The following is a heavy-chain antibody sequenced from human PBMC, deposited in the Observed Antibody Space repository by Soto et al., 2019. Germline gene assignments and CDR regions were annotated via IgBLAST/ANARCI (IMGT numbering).Heavy chain of an antibody. CDR1: GFTFNSYS. D-gene: IGHD5-12*01. CDR2: ISSSTTHI. J-gene: IGHJ4*02. Sequence: EVHLVESGGGLVKPWGSLRLSCTASGFTFNSYSMNWVRQAPGRGLEWVSSISSSTTHILYADSVKGRFTISRDNGKNSLYLQMNSLRAEDTAVYYCARDLQMATIRGGDYWGQGTQVTVS. V-gene: IGHV3-21*06. CDR3: ARDLQMATIRGGDY.